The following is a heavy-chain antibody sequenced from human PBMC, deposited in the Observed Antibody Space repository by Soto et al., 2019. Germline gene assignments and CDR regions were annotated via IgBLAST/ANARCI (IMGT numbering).Heavy chain of an antibody. D-gene: IGHD6-25*01. CDR3: AKDKGGTPYYIDS. J-gene: IGHJ4*02. V-gene: IGHV3-9*01. CDR1: GFNFGNYA. Sequence: VLLVESGGGLVQPGRSLRLSCAVSGFNFGNYAMHWVRQAPGKGLEWVAAINWNSDKVAYAGSVLGRFTIFRDSAKNSLHLQTNDLPTEDTALYYCAKDKGGTPYYIDSWGQGILVTVSS. CDR2: INWNSDKV.